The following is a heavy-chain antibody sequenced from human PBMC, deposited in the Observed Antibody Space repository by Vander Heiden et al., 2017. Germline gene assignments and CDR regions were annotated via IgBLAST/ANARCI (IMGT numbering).Heavy chain of an antibody. CDR2: IKNKNDGGTA. V-gene: IGHV3-15*01. CDR1: GFTFSNAW. CDR3: TADDYGDYTEGGFDY. Sequence: EVQLVESGGGLVKPGGSLRLSCPASGFTFSNAWMSWVRQAPGKGLEWVGRIKNKNDGGTAEYAAPVQGRFTISRDDSKNTLYVQMNSLKTEDTAVYYCTADDYGDYTEGGFDYWGQGTLGHRLL. D-gene: IGHD4-17*01. J-gene: IGHJ4*02.